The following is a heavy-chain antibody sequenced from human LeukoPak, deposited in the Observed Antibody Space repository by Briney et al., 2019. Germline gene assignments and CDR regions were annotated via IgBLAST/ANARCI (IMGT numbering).Heavy chain of an antibody. CDR2: ISSSSSYI. V-gene: IGHV3-21*01. Sequence: AGGSLRLSCAASGFTFSSYEMNWVRQAPGKGLEWVSSISSSSSYIYYADSVKGRFTISRDNAKNSLYLQMNSLRAEDTAVYYCARGRSSGAFPNWFDPWGQGTLVTVSS. CDR1: GFTFSSYE. D-gene: IGHD6-19*01. J-gene: IGHJ5*02. CDR3: ARGRSSGAFPNWFDP.